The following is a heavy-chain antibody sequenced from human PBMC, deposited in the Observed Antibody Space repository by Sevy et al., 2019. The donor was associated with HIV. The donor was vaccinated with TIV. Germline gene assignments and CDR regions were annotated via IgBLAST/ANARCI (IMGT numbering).Heavy chain of an antibody. D-gene: IGHD3-16*01. CDR2: IRNKANSYTT. V-gene: IGHV3-72*01. Sequence: GGSLRLSCAASGFTFSDHYMDWVRQAPGNGLEWVGRIRNKANSYTTEYAASVKGRFTISRDDSKNSLYLQMNSLKTEDTAIYYCARDLRSGGAHFDYWGQGTLVTVSS. J-gene: IGHJ4*02. CDR3: ARDLRSGGAHFDY. CDR1: GFTFSDHY.